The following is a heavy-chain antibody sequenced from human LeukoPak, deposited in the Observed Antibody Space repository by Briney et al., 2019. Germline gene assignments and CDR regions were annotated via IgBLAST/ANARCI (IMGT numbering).Heavy chain of an antibody. V-gene: IGHV3-11*01. D-gene: IGHD3-22*01. CDR2: ISSSRSTI. Sequence: GGSLRLSCAASGFTFSDYYMSWIRQAPGKGLEWVSYISSSRSTIYYADSVQGRFTISRDNAKNSLYLQMNSLRAEDTAMYYCARETYFYDTTYYYVKYFDSWGQGTLVTVSS. CDR1: GFTFSDYY. CDR3: ARETYFYDTTYYYVKYFDS. J-gene: IGHJ4*02.